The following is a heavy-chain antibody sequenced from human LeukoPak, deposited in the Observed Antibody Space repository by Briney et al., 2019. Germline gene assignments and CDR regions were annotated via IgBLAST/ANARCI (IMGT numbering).Heavy chain of an antibody. CDR3: AQQLGYCSRGTCYFTY. CDR2: ISDGGGST. J-gene: IGHJ4*02. Sequence: PGGSLRLSCAASGFTFSSYAVSWVRQAPGKGLEWVSAISDGGGSTYYADSVKGRFTISRDNSKNTLYLQMNSLRAEDTAVYYCAQQLGYCSRGTCYFTYWGQGTLVTVSS. CDR1: GFTFSSYA. V-gene: IGHV3-23*01. D-gene: IGHD2-15*01.